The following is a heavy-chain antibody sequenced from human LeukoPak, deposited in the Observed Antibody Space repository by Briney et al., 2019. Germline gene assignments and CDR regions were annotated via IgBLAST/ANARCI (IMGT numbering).Heavy chain of an antibody. J-gene: IGHJ4*02. CDR2: LYSGGST. CDR3: ARNPGIVVVPAATPGGYFDY. Sequence: GGSLRLSCAASGFTVSSNYMSWVRQATGKGMEWGSVLYSGGSTYYADSVKGRFTISRDNAKYSLYLQMNSLRAEDTAVYYCARNPGIVVVPAATPGGYFDYWGRGTLVTVSS. CDR1: GFTVSSNY. D-gene: IGHD2-2*01. V-gene: IGHV3-66*01.